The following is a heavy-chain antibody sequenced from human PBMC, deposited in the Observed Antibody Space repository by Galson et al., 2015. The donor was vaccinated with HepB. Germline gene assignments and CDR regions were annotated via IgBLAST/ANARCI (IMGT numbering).Heavy chain of an antibody. Sequence: SLRPSCAASGFDFSRSGMHWVRQAPGKGLEWVAVISYDGNNKEYAESVKVRFTISTDNFKNTLYLQMNNLRKADTAMYYCAKDTGRAVITSSKWFDPWGQGALVTVSS. J-gene: IGHJ5*02. V-gene: IGHV3-30*18. D-gene: IGHD4-23*01. CDR1: GFDFSRSG. CDR2: ISYDGNNK. CDR3: AKDTGRAVITSSKWFDP.